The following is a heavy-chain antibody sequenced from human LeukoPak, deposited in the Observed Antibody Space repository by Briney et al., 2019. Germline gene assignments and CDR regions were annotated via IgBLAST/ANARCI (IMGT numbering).Heavy chain of an antibody. V-gene: IGHV3-15*01. CDR1: GFTFSNAW. Sequence: GSLRLSCAASGFTFSNAWMSWVRQAPGKGLEWVCRIKSKTDYETTDYAAPVKDRFTISRDDSKNTLYLQMNSLKTEDTAVYFCTTKSAVAGIIDYWGQGTLVTVSS. CDR2: IKSKTDYETT. J-gene: IGHJ4*02. CDR3: TTKSAVAGIIDY. D-gene: IGHD6-19*01.